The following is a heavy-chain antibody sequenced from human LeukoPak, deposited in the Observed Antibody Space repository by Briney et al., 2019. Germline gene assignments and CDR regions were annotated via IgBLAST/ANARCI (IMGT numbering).Heavy chain of an antibody. CDR1: GFTFSDYY. CDR2: TSIDGNIR. J-gene: IGHJ3*02. Sequence: GGSLRLSCAASGFTFSDYYMGWIRQAPGKGLEWVAVTSIDGNIRYYADSVKGRSIISRDNSKNTLYLQMNSLRPDDAAVYYCARDPFHGGPDVCDIWGQGTTVTVSS. D-gene: IGHD2-15*01. V-gene: IGHV3-30*03. CDR3: ARDPFHGGPDVCDI.